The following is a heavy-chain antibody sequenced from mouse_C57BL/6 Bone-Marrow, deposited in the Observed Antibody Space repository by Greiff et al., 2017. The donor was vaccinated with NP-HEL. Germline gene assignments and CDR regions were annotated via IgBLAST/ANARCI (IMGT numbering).Heavy chain of an antibody. CDR3: ARYILGAMDY. Sequence: EVQLVESGGGLVQPGGSLSLSCAASGFTFTDYYMSWVRQPPGKALEWLGFIRNKANGYTTEYSASVKGRFTISRDNSQSILYLQMNALRAEDSATYYCARYILGAMDYWGQGTSVTVSS. J-gene: IGHJ4*01. V-gene: IGHV7-3*01. D-gene: IGHD4-1*01. CDR1: GFTFTDYY. CDR2: IRNKANGYTT.